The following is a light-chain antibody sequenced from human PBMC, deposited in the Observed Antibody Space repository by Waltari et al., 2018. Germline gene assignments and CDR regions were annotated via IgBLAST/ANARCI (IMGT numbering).Light chain of an antibody. CDR3: QQYDTYPIYT. CDR2: HAT. J-gene: IGKJ2*01. CDR1: QSISSW. V-gene: IGKV1-5*01. Sequence: DTQMTQSPSTLSASAGDTVTITCRASQSISSWLACYQQKPGKAPKLLIFHATSLESGVPSRFIGGGSGVEFTLTISSLQPDDFATYYCQQYDTYPIYTFGHGTKLEIK.